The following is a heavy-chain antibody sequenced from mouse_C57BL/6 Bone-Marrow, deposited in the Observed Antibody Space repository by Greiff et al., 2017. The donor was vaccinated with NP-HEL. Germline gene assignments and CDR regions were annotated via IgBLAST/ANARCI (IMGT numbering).Heavy chain of an antibody. V-gene: IGHV5-12*01. CDR1: GFTFSDYY. Sequence: EVKLEESGGGLVQPGGSLKLSCAASGFTFSDYYMYWVRQTPEKRLEWVAYISNGGGSTYYPDTVKGRFTISRDNAKNTLYLQMSRLKSEDTAMYYCARHIYYYGSSYFDYWGQGTTLTVSS. D-gene: IGHD1-1*01. CDR2: ISNGGGST. CDR3: ARHIYYYGSSYFDY. J-gene: IGHJ2*01.